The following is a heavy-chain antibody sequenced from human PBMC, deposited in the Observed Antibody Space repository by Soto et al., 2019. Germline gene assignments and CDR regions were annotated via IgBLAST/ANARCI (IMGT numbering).Heavy chain of an antibody. J-gene: IGHJ5*02. Sequence: ESGGGVVQPGRSLRLSCAASGFTFSSYGMHWVRQAPGKGLEWVAVIWYDGSNKYYADSVKGRFTISRDNSKNTLYLQMNSLRAEDTAVYYCARSYYYDSSGYYGELYIDPWGQGTLVTVSS. D-gene: IGHD3-22*01. CDR3: ARSYYYDSSGYYGELYIDP. CDR2: IWYDGSNK. V-gene: IGHV3-33*01. CDR1: GFTFSSYG.